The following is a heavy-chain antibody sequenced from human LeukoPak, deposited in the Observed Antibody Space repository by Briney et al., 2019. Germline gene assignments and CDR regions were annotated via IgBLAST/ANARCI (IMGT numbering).Heavy chain of an antibody. CDR3: ARDLVGSGWCNLLVGNDAFDI. V-gene: IGHV1-2*06. D-gene: IGHD6-19*01. J-gene: IGHJ3*02. CDR2: INPNSGGT. CDR1: GYTFTGYY. Sequence: ASVKVSCKASGYTFTGYYMHWVRQAPGQGLEWMGRINPNSGGTNYAQKFQGGVTMTRDTSISTAYMELSRLRSDDTAVYYCARDLVGSGWCNLLVGNDAFDIWGQGTMVTVSS.